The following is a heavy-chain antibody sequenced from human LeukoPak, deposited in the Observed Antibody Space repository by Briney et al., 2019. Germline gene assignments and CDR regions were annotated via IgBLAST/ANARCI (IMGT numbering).Heavy chain of an antibody. CDR2: IYHSGST. CDR3: ARVFCSSATCLYYYYYGMDV. J-gene: IGHJ6*02. D-gene: IGHD2-2*01. CDR1: GGSISSSNW. Sequence: SGTLSLTCAVSGGSISSSNWWSWVRQPPGKGLEWIGEIYHSGSTNYNPSLKSRVTISVDKSKNQFSLKLSSVTAADTAVYYCARVFCSSATCLYYYYYGMDVWGQGTTVTVSS. V-gene: IGHV4-4*02.